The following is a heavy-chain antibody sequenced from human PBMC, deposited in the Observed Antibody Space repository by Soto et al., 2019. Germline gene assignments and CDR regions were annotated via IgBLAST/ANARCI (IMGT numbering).Heavy chain of an antibody. Sequence: QEQLVQSGAEVKKPGASVKVSCKTSGYTFTDYDINWVRQATGQGLEWIGWMNPNSGETGYAQKFQGRVTMTRRASLSTAYLGLSSLRSEDTAVYYCARVAVAARPRWYNWFDPWGQGTLVTVSS. CDR1: GYTFTDYD. J-gene: IGHJ5*02. V-gene: IGHV1-8*01. D-gene: IGHD2-15*01. CDR2: MNPNSGET. CDR3: ARVAVAARPRWYNWFDP.